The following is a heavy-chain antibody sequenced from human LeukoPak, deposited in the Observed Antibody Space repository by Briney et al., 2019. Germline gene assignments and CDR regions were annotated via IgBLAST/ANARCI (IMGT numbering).Heavy chain of an antibody. CDR2: INPNSGGT. Sequence: ASVKVSCKASGYTFTGDYMHWVRQAPGQGLEWMGWINPNSGGTNYAQKFQGWVTMTRDTSISTAYMELSRLRSDDTAVYYCARALLSGYDPFDYWGQGTLVTVSS. J-gene: IGHJ4*02. CDR3: ARALLSGYDPFDY. V-gene: IGHV1-2*04. D-gene: IGHD5-12*01. CDR1: GYTFTGDY.